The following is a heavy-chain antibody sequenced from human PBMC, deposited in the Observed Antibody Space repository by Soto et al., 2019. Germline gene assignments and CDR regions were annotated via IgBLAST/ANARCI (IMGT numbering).Heavy chain of an antibody. CDR1: GGSVSSGSYQ. CDR2: IHVSGST. Sequence: SETLSLTCTVSGGSVSSGSYQWTWIRQPPGKGLEWIGYIHVSGSTYDNPSLKGRVTMSIDTSKNQFSLKLSSVTAADTAVYYCAGDGHGMDVWGQGTKVTVSS. J-gene: IGHJ6*02. V-gene: IGHV4-61*01. CDR3: AGDGHGMDV.